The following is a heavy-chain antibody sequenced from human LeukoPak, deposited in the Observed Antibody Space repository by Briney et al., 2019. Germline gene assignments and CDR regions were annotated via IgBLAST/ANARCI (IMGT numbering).Heavy chain of an antibody. CDR1: GGSISSYY. Sequence: SETLSLTCTVSGGSISSYYWSWIRQPPGKGLEWIGYIYYSGSTNYNPSLKSRVTISVDTSKNQFSLKLSSVTAADTAVYYCARNLGLNYYYYMDVWGKGTTVTVSS. V-gene: IGHV4-59*01. CDR3: ARNLGLNYYYYMDV. J-gene: IGHJ6*03. CDR2: IYYSGST.